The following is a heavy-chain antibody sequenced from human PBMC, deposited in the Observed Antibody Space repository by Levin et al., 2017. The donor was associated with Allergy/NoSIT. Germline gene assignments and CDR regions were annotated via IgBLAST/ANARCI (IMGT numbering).Heavy chain of an antibody. V-gene: IGHV1-2*02. CDR1: GYTFPVYY. CDR2: FNPNSDDT. J-gene: IGHJ4*02. D-gene: IGHD6-13*01. CDR3: ARDSLRRSSSWPDY. Sequence: ASVKVSCEASGYTFPVYYIHWVRQAPGQGLEWLGWFNPNSDDTNYAQRFQGRVTMTSDTSINTAYMELSSLRSDDTAVYYCARDSLRRSSSWPDYWGQGTLVTVSS.